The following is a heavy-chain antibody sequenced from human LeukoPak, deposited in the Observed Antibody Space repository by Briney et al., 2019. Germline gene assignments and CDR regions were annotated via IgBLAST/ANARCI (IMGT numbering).Heavy chain of an antibody. CDR2: IYYSGST. J-gene: IGHJ4*02. Sequence: SQTLPLTCTVAGGSISSYYWSWIRQPPGKGLEWIGYIYYSGSTNYNPSLKSRVTISVDTSKNQFSLKLSSVTAADTAVYYCARDIQGYLDYWGQGTLVTVSS. V-gene: IGHV4-59*01. CDR1: GGSISSYY. CDR3: ARDIQGYLDY.